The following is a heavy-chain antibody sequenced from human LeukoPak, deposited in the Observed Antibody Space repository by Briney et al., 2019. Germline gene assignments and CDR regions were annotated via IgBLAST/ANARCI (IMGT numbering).Heavy chain of an antibody. V-gene: IGHV3-30*02. CDR3: ASATGNYMYFDY. Sequence: GGSLRLSCAASRFTFSSYGMHWVRQAPGKGLEWVAFIRYDGSNKYYADSVKGRFTISGDTSKNTMYLQVNSLRAEDTAVYYCASATGNYMYFDYWGQGTLVTVSS. CDR2: IRYDGSNK. CDR1: RFTFSSYG. J-gene: IGHJ4*02. D-gene: IGHD1-7*01.